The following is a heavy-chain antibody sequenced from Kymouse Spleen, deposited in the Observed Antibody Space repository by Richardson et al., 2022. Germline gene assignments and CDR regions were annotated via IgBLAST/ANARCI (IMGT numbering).Heavy chain of an antibody. CDR1: GGSISSYY. Sequence: QVQLQESGPGLVKPSETLSLTCTVSGGSISSYYWSWIRQPPGKGLEWIGYIYYSGSTNYNPSLKSRVTISVDTSKNQFSLKLSSVTAADTAVYYCARSIAAFYYYYGMDVWGQGTTVTVSS. V-gene: IGHV4-59*01. CDR2: IYYSGST. CDR3: ARSIAAFYYYYGMDV. J-gene: IGHJ6*02. D-gene: IGHD6-6*01.